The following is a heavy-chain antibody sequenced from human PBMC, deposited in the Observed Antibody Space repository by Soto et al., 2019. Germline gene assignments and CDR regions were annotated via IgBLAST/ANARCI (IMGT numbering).Heavy chain of an antibody. V-gene: IGHV3-23*01. J-gene: IGHJ4*02. CDR2: ISAGGTT. Sequence: GGSLRLSCAASGFTFSSNAMTWVRQAPGKGLDWVSGISAGGTTYYADSAKGRFTISRDNSKNTLYLQINSLRGEDTATYYCARSGDNYNVLDYWGQGTPVTVSS. CDR1: GFTFSSNA. CDR3: ARSGDNYNVLDY. D-gene: IGHD3-10*02.